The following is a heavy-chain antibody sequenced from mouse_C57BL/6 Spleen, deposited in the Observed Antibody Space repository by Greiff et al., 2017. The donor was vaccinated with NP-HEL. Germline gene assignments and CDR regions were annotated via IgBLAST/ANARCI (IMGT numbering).Heavy chain of an antibody. CDR1: GYAFSSYW. D-gene: IGHD3-2*02. J-gene: IGHJ3*01. V-gene: IGHV1-80*01. Sequence: QVQLKQSGAELVKPGASVKISCKASGYAFSSYWMNWVKQRPGKGLEWIGQIYPGDGDTNYNGKFKGKATLTADKSSSTAYMQLSSLTSEDSAVYFCASRTAQAGWFAYWGQGTLVTVSA. CDR2: IYPGDGDT. CDR3: ASRTAQAGWFAY.